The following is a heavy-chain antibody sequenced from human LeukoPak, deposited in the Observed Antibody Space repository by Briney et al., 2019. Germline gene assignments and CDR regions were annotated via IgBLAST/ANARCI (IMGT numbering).Heavy chain of an antibody. CDR3: ARIAQDLFDY. D-gene: IGHD6-13*01. Sequence: GGSLRLSCAASGFTFSSYWMHWVRQAPGKGLMWVSHIDDDGRTTTNYADSVKGRFTISRDNSKNTLYLQMNSLRAEDTAVYYCARIAQDLFDYWGQGTLVTVSS. CDR2: IDDDGRTTT. V-gene: IGHV3-74*01. CDR1: GFTFSSYW. J-gene: IGHJ4*02.